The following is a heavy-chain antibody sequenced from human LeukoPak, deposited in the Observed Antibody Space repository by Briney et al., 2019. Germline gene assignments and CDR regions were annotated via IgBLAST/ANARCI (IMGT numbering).Heavy chain of an antibody. J-gene: IGHJ5*02. CDR3: ARGGYCSGGSCYSGDNWFDP. CDR1: GGSISSSSYY. V-gene: IGHV4-61*05. CDR2: IYYSGST. Sequence: SETLSLTCTVSGGSISSSSYYWGWIRQPPGKGLEWIGYIYYSGSTNYNPSLKSRVTISVDKSKNHFSLKLTSVTAADTAVYYCARGGYCSGGSCYSGDNWFDPWGQGTLVTVSS. D-gene: IGHD2-15*01.